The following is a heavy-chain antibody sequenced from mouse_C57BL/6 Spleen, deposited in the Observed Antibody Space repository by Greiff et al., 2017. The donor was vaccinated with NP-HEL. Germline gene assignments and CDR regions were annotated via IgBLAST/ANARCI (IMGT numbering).Heavy chain of an antibody. J-gene: IGHJ1*03. CDR3: AKGVTVVAPYFDV. CDR1: GYSFTGYF. Sequence: EVKLMESGPELVKPGDSVKISCKASGYSFTGYFMNWVMQSHGKSLEWIGRINPYNGDTFYNQKFKGKATLTVDKSSSTAHMELRSLTSEDSAVYYCAKGVTVVAPYFDVWGTGTTVTVSS. D-gene: IGHD1-1*01. V-gene: IGHV1-20*01. CDR2: INPYNGDT.